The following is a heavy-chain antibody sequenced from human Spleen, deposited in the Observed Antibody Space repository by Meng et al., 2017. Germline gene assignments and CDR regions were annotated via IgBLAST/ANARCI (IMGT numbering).Heavy chain of an antibody. V-gene: IGHV4-38-2*01. J-gene: IGHJ4*02. CDR2: MYVTGRT. CDR3: ARVIYYDNLAGYWTSYYLDY. D-gene: IGHD3-9*01. Sequence: LETLSLTCAVSGYSISSGYYWAWIRQPPGKGLEWIGSMYVTGRTYHNPSLKSRVTMSLATSKNQVSLRLTSVTAADTAAYDCARVIYYDNLAGYWTSYYLDYCGQ. CDR1: GYSISSGYY.